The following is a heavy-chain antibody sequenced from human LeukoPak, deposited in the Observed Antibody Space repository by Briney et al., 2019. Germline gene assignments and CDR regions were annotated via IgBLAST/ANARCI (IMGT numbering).Heavy chain of an antibody. J-gene: IGHJ4*02. CDR3: ARVTGYTIEDYFDY. CDR1: GGSISSTHW. D-gene: IGHD3-9*01. CDR2: IYYSGST. V-gene: IGHV4-4*02. Sequence: PSGTLSLTCAVSGGSISSTHWWWSWVRQPPGKGLEWIGEIYYSGSTNYNPSLRSRVTISVDKSKSQFSLKLSSVTAADTAVYYCARVTGYTIEDYFDYWGQGTLVTVSS.